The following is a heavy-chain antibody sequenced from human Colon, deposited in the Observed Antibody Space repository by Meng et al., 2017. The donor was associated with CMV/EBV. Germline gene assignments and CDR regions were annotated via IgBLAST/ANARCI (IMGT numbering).Heavy chain of an antibody. CDR3: IRENWYYDY. D-gene: IGHD1-1*01. Sequence: HVLLVHSGAEVKKPGASMKVSCKASGYTFTPYYIHGVRQAPGQGLEWVGCMLPKSGPLDYAQKFRGRITLTTDTSITTAYMELSGLTSDDTAVYYCIRENWYYDYWGLGTLVTVSS. CDR2: MLPKSGPL. J-gene: IGHJ4*02. CDR1: GYTFTPYY. V-gene: IGHV1-2*02.